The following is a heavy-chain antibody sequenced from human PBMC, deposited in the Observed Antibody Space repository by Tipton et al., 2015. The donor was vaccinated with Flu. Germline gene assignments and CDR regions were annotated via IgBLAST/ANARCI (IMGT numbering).Heavy chain of an antibody. CDR1: GGSISSGGYY. CDR2: IYYSGST. J-gene: IGHJ6*02. V-gene: IGHV4-31*02. Sequence: LRLSCTVSGGSISSGGYYWSWIRQHPGKGLEWIGYIYYSGSTYYNPSLKSRVTISVDTSKNQFSLKLSSVTAADTAVYYCARGGGIVVVPAAPYYYYGMDVWGQGTTVTVSS. D-gene: IGHD2-2*01. CDR3: ARGGGIVVVPAAPYYYYGMDV.